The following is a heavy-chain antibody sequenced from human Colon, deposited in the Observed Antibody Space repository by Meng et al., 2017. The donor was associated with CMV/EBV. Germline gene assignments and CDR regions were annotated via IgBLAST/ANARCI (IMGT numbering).Heavy chain of an antibody. J-gene: IGHJ4*02. CDR1: GFTFSTYS. V-gene: IGHV3-21*01. Sequence: GESLKISCAASGFTFSTYSMNWVRQAPGKGLEWVSYISSSSSYIYYADSVRDRFTISRDNAKNSLYLQMNSLRGEDTAVYYCARGAGGYYDSSSYSGDWGPGTLVTVSS. D-gene: IGHD3-22*01. CDR3: ARGAGGYYDSSSYSGD. CDR2: ISSSSSYI.